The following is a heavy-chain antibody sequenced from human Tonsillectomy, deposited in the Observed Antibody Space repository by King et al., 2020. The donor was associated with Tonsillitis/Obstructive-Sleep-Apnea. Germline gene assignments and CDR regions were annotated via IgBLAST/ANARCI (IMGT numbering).Heavy chain of an antibody. CDR2: IYYSGST. CDR3: ARGPLPGAWSYFDY. V-gene: IGHV4-31*03. CDR1: GGSISSGGYY. D-gene: IGHD2-2*01. J-gene: IGHJ4*02. Sequence: VQLQESGPGLVKPSQTLSLTCTVSGGSISSGGYYWNWIRQHPGKGLEWIGYIYYSGSTYYNPSLKSRVTISVDTSKNQFSLKLNSVTAADTAVYYCARGPLPGAWSYFDYGGQGTLVTVSS.